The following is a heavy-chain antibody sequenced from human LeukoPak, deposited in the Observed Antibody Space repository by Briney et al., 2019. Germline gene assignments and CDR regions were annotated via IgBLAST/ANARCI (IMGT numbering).Heavy chain of an antibody. V-gene: IGHV3-23*01. CDR1: GFTFSSYA. Sequence: PGGSLRLSCAASGFTFSSYATSWVRQAPGKRLEWVSAISGSGGSTYYADSVKGRFTISRDNAKNSLYLQMNSLRAEDTAVYYCARTRAPSNGRVLYYMDVWGRGTTVTVSS. D-gene: IGHD1-7*01. CDR2: ISGSGGST. CDR3: ARTRAPSNGRVLYYMDV. J-gene: IGHJ6*03.